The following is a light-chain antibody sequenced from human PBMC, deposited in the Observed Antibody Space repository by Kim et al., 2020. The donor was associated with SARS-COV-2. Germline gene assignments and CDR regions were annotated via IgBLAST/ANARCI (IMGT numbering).Light chain of an antibody. CDR1: NSDIGAHNY. CDR3: SSYTNNNDLI. V-gene: IGLV2-14*01. Sequence: QSALTQPASVSGSPGQSVVISCTGTNSDIGAHNYVSWFQQYPGKAPKVMIYDVNNRPSGVSNRFSGSKSGNTASLTISGLQAEDEADYYCSSYTNNNDLIFGGGTKVTVL. J-gene: IGLJ2*01. CDR2: DVN.